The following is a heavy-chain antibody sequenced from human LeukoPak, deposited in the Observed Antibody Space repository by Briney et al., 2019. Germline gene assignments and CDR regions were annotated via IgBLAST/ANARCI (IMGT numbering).Heavy chain of an antibody. J-gene: IGHJ4*02. D-gene: IGHD3-10*01. CDR1: GFTVRNNY. Sequence: PGGSLRLSRAASGFTVRNNYMSWVRQAPGKGLEWVSVIYSGGSTYYADSVKGRFTISRDNSKNTLYLQMNSLRAEDTAVYFCATGERMVRGDGVDYWCQGTLVTVSS. CDR2: IYSGGST. CDR3: ATGERMVRGDGVDY. V-gene: IGHV3-66*01.